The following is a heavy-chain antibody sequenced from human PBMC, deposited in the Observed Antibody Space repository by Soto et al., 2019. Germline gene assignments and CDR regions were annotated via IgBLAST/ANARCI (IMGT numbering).Heavy chain of an antibody. CDR3: ARGGTYYDFLTYFDY. Sequence: PGGSLRLSCAASGFTFSSYARHWVRQAPGKGLEYVSAISSNGGSTYYANSVKGRFTISRDNSKNTLYLQMGSLRAEDMAVYYCARGGTYYDFLTYFDYWGQGTLVTVSS. J-gene: IGHJ4*02. D-gene: IGHD3-3*01. V-gene: IGHV3-64*01. CDR2: ISSNGGST. CDR1: GFTFSSYA.